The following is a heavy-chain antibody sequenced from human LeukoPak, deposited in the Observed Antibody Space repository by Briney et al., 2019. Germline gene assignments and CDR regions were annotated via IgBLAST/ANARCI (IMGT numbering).Heavy chain of an antibody. CDR3: VGTGYCSGGSCYSSDFDY. Sequence: SVKVSCKASGGTFSSYAISWVRQAPGQGLEWMGRIIPIFGTANYAQKFQGRVTITTDESTSTAYMELSSLRSEDTAVYYCVGTGYCSGGSCYSSDFDYWGREPWSPSPQ. J-gene: IGHJ4*02. V-gene: IGHV1-69*05. D-gene: IGHD2-15*01. CDR2: IIPIFGTA. CDR1: GGTFSSYA.